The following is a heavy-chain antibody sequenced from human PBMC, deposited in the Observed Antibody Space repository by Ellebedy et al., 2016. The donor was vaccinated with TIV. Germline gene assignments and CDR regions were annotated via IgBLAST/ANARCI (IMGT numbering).Heavy chain of an antibody. CDR3: ARGGYFDY. D-gene: IGHD2-15*01. V-gene: IGHV4-59*01. Sequence: MPSETLSLTCNVPGRSISSYYWCWLRQPPGKGLEWVGYIYYSGSTNYNPSLNIRVTISVDTSKNQFSLKLSSVTAADTAVYYCARGGYFDYWGQGTLVTVSS. CDR2: IYYSGST. J-gene: IGHJ4*02. CDR1: GRSISSYY.